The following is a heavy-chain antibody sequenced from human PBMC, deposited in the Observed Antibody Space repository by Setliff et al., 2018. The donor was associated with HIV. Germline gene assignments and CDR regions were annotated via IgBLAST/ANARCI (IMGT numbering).Heavy chain of an antibody. CDR3: ARVSMSSAAHWYFDL. J-gene: IGHJ2*01. V-gene: IGHV3-53*01. D-gene: IGHD6-19*01. CDR1: GFSVSSPY. CDR2: IYSGDSGGST. Sequence: GSLRLSCAASGFSVSSPYMSWVRQAPGKGLEWVSVIYSGDSGGSTGYADSVKGRFTISRDNAKNSLYVQMSSLRAEDTALYYCARVSMSSAAHWYFDLWGRGTLVTVSS.